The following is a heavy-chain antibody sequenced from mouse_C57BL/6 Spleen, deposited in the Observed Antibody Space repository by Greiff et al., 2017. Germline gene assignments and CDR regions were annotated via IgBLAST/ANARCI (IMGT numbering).Heavy chain of an antibody. CDR3: ARDTAQATYFDY. J-gene: IGHJ2*01. D-gene: IGHD3-2*02. CDR1: GFTFSSYA. Sequence: EVKLMESGGGLVKPGGSLKLSCAASGFTFSSYAMSWVRQTPEKRLEWVATISDGGSYTYYPDNVKGRFTISRDNAKNNLYLQMSHLKSEDTAMYYCARDTAQATYFDYWGQGTTLTVSS. V-gene: IGHV5-4*01. CDR2: ISDGGSYT.